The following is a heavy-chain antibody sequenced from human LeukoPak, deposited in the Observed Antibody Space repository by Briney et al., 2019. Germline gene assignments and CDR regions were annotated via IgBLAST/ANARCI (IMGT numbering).Heavy chain of an antibody. CDR1: GFTFSNYW. Sequence: GGSLRLSCAASGFTFSNYWMSWVRQALGKGLEWVANMKEDGSEKNYVDSVKGRFTISRDNAQDSLYLQMNSLRAEDTAVYYCARDRGYSNFDYWGQGTLVTVSS. V-gene: IGHV3-7*01. D-gene: IGHD4-11*01. CDR2: MKEDGSEK. CDR3: ARDRGYSNFDY. J-gene: IGHJ4*02.